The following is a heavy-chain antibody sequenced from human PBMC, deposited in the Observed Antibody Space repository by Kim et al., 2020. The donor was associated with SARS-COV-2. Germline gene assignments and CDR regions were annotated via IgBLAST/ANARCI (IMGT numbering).Heavy chain of an antibody. V-gene: IGHV3-23*01. J-gene: IGHJ4*01. CDR2: GST. CDR3: AEVYDYGDY. Sequence: GSTYYADSVKGRLTISRDNSKNTLYLQMNSLRAEDSAVYYCAEVYDYGDYWGQGTMVTVSS.